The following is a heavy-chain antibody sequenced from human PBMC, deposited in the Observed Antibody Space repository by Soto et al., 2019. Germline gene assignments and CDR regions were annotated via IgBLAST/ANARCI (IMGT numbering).Heavy chain of an antibody. CDR1: GFTFSSYG. V-gene: IGHV3-30*18. CDR2: ISYDGSNK. J-gene: IGHJ4*02. Sequence: PGGSLRLSCAASGFTFSSYGMHWVRQAPGKGLEWVAVISYDGSNKYYADSVKGRFTISRDNSKNTLYLQMNSLRAEDTAVYYCAKCTVTTNHFDYWGQGTLVTGSS. CDR3: AKCTVTTNHFDY. D-gene: IGHD4-17*01.